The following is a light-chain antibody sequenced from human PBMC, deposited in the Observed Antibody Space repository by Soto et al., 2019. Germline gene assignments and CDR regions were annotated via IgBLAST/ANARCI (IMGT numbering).Light chain of an antibody. CDR3: SSYRSSTPYV. V-gene: IGLV2-14*01. J-gene: IGLJ1*01. CDR2: EVS. CDR1: SSDVGGYNY. Sequence: QSALTQPASVSGSLGQSITISCTGTSSDVGGYNYVSWYQQHPGKAPKLMIYEVSNRPSGVSNRFSGSKSGITASLTISGLQAEDEADYYCSSYRSSTPYVFGTGTKVTVL.